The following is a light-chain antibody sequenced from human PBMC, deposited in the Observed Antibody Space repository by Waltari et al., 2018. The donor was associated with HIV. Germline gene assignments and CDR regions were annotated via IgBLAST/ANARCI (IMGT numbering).Light chain of an antibody. V-gene: IGKV3-20*01. CDR1: QSVDSNY. CDR3: QQYGSSPYT. CDR2: GAS. Sequence: IVLTQSPGTLSLSPGEGSTLSCRASQSVDSNYLAWYQQKPGQAPRLLIYGASSRATGSPDRFSGSGSGTDFTLTISRLEPEDSAVYYCQQYGSSPYTFGQGTKLEI. J-gene: IGKJ2*01.